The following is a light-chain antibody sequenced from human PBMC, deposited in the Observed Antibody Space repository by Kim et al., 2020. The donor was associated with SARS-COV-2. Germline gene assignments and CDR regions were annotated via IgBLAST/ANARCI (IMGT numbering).Light chain of an antibody. Sequence: TCTLSSGYTNYKVDWYQQSPGKGPRFVVRVGTGGIVGSKGDGIPDRFSVLGSGLNRYLTIKNIQEEDESDYHCGADHGSGSNFVWVFGGGTQLTVL. J-gene: IGLJ3*02. CDR1: SGYTNYK. CDR2: VGTGGIVG. CDR3: GADHGSGSNFVWV. V-gene: IGLV9-49*01.